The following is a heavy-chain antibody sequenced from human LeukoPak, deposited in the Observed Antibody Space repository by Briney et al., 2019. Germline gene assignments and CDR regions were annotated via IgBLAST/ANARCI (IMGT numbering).Heavy chain of an antibody. J-gene: IGHJ4*02. D-gene: IGHD5-18*01. CDR3: ARSGYSYGRIPLWG. Sequence: GGSLRLSCAASGFTVSCNYMSWVRQAPGKGLEWVSVIYSGGSTYYADSVKGRFTISRDNSKNTLYLQMNSLRAEDTAVYYCARSGYSYGRIPLWGWGQGTLVTVSS. CDR1: GFTVSCNY. CDR2: IYSGGST. V-gene: IGHV3-53*01.